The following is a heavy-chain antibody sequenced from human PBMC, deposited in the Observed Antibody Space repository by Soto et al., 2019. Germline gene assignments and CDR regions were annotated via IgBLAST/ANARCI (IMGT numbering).Heavy chain of an antibody. J-gene: IGHJ4*02. CDR2: ISSSSSYI. CDR3: ARGEWELLCLDY. CDR1: GFTFSSYS. Sequence: GGSLRLSCAASGFTFSSYSMNWVRQAPGKGLEWVSSISSSSSYIYYADSVKGRFTISRDNAKNSLYLQMNSLRAEDTAVYYCARGEWELLCLDYWGQGTLVTVSS. V-gene: IGHV3-21*01. D-gene: IGHD3-10*01.